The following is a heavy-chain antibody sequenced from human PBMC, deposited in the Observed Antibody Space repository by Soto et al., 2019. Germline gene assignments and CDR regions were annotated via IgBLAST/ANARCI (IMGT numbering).Heavy chain of an antibody. V-gene: IGHV1-69*13. J-gene: IGHJ3*02. CDR1: GGTFSSYA. CDR3: AINLGTGIAAAGTSWAFDI. D-gene: IGHD6-13*01. Sequence: SVKVSCKASGGTFSSYAISWVRQAPGQGLEWMGGIIPIFGTANYAQKFQGRVTITADESTSTAYMELSSLRSEDTAVYYCAINLGTGIAAAGTSWAFDIWGQGTMVTVSS. CDR2: IIPIFGTA.